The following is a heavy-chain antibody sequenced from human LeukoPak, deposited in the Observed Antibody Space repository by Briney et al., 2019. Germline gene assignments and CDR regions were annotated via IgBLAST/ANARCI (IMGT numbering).Heavy chain of an antibody. V-gene: IGHV3-9*01. CDR3: AKGSYDSSGYHGVFDY. Sequence: GRSLTLSCAASGFTFDDYALHWVRQAPGKGLEWVSGISWNSGSIGYADSVKGRFTISRDNAKNSLYLQMNILRAEDTALYYCAKGSYDSSGYHGVFDYWGQGTLVTVSS. J-gene: IGHJ4*02. CDR1: GFTFDDYA. CDR2: ISWNSGSI. D-gene: IGHD3-22*01.